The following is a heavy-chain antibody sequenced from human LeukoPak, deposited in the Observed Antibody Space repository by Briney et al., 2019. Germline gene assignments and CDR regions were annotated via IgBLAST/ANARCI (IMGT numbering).Heavy chain of an antibody. D-gene: IGHD2-2*01. CDR2: IWYDGSNK. J-gene: IGHJ4*02. CDR3: AREGSSSSTTYYFDY. V-gene: IGHV3-33*01. CDR1: GFTFSSYG. Sequence: GRSLRLSCAASGFTFSSYGMHWVRQAPGKGLEWVAVIWYDGSNKYYADSVKGRFTISRDNSKNTLYLQMNSLRAEDTAVYYRAREGSSSSTTYYFDYWGQGTLVTVSS.